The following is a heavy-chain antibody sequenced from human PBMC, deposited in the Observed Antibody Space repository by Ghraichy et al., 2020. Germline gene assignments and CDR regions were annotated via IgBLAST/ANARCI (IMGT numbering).Heavy chain of an antibody. Sequence: GESLRLSCAASGFTFSSYAMSWVRQAPGKGLEWVSGISASGGSTYYADSVKGRFTISRDSSKNTLYLQMNSLRAEDTAVYHCAKPAVAGPLYYYMDVWGKGTTVTVSS. CDR3: AKPAVAGPLYYYMDV. J-gene: IGHJ6*03. D-gene: IGHD6-19*01. CDR2: ISASGGST. CDR1: GFTFSSYA. V-gene: IGHV3-23*01.